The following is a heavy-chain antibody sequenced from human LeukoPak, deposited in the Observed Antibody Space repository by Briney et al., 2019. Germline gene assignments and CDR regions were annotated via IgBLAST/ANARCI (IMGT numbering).Heavy chain of an antibody. CDR1: GFSFSLYW. Sequence: PGGSLRLSCAASGFSFSLYWMHWVRQTPGKGLVWVSRLNSDGSITSYADSVKGRFTISRGNAKNTLYLEMNSLRAEDTAVYYCVREYCGGDCYTDFWGQGTLVTVSS. V-gene: IGHV3-74*01. CDR2: LNSDGSIT. D-gene: IGHD2-21*02. J-gene: IGHJ4*02. CDR3: VREYCGGDCYTDF.